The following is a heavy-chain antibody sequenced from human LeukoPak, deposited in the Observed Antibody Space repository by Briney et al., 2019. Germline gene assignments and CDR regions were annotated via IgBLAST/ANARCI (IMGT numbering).Heavy chain of an antibody. D-gene: IGHD2-2*02. V-gene: IGHV3-23*01. Sequence: PGGSLRLSCAASGFTFSSYAMSWVRQAPGKGLEWVSAISGSAGSTYYADSVKGRFTISRDNSKNTLYLQMNSLRAEDTAVYFCAKFRFLAAIRHDTFDVWGQGTVVSVSS. CDR3: AKFRFLAAIRHDTFDV. CDR1: GFTFSSYA. CDR2: ISGSAGST. J-gene: IGHJ3*01.